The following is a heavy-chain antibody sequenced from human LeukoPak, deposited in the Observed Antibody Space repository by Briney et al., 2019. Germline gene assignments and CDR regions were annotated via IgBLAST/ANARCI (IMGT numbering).Heavy chain of an antibody. CDR3: ARTDVDTAMPHAFDI. Sequence: GGSLRLSCAAFGFTFDDYGMSWVRQAPGKGLEWVSGINWNGGSTGYADSVKGRFTISRDNAKNSLYLQMNSLRAEDTALYYCARTDVDTAMPHAFDIWGQGTMVTVSS. V-gene: IGHV3-20*04. D-gene: IGHD5-18*01. J-gene: IGHJ3*02. CDR2: INWNGGST. CDR1: GFTFDDYG.